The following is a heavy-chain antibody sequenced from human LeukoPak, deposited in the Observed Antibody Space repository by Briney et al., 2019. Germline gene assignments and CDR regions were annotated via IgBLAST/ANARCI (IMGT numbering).Heavy chain of an antibody. CDR1: GGSISSSSYY. V-gene: IGHV4-39*01. CDR3: ARRMIGIRFDP. CDR2: IYYSGSV. D-gene: IGHD3-22*01. J-gene: IGHJ5*02. Sequence: SETLSLTCTVSGGSISSSSYYWGWIRQPPGKGLEWIASIYYSGSVHYNPSLKSRVTMSVDMSKNQFSLNLRSVTAADTAVYYCARRMIGIRFDPWGQGTLVTVSS.